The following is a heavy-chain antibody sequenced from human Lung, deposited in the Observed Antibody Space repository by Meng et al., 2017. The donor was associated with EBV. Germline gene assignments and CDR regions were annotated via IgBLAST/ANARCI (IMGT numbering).Heavy chain of an antibody. CDR1: GSRSPSYV. D-gene: IGHD6-19*01. V-gene: IGHV3-23*01. CDR2: ISGSGGSR. J-gene: IGHJ4*02. Sequence: EVQLLESXXGLVQXGGSLRLSXVTSGSRSPSYVMNWVRQTPGKGLEWVSGISGSGGSRYYADSVKGRFTISRDNSKDTVYLQMNSLRAEDTAIYYCAKSQGGSGWPTFDSWGQGTLVTVSS. CDR3: AKSQGGSGWPTFDS.